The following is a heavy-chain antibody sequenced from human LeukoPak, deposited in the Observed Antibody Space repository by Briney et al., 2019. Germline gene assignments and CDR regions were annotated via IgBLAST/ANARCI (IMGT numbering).Heavy chain of an antibody. D-gene: IGHD3-16*01. V-gene: IGHV3-21*04. CDR1: GFTFSSYS. CDR2: ISSSGSTI. J-gene: IGHJ4*02. CDR3: ARHPQPFDTFDY. Sequence: GGSLRLSCAASGFTFSSYSMNWVRQAPGKGLEWVSSISSSGSTIYYADSVKGRFTISRDNAKNSLYLQMNSLRAEDTAVYYCARHPQPFDTFDYWGQGTLVTVSS.